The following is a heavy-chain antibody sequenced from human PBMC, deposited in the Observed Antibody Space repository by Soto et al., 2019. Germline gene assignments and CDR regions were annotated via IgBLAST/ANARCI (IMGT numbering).Heavy chain of an antibody. Sequence: QVQLQESGPGLVKPSQTLSLTCTVSGGSISSGGYYWSWIRQHPGKGLEWIGYIYYSGSTYYNPSLKSRVTISVDTSKNQCSLKLSSVTAADTAVYYCARVRVAVAGMMDSTEYYFDYWGQGTLVTVSS. J-gene: IGHJ4*02. CDR1: GGSISSGGYY. CDR3: ARVRVAVAGMMDSTEYYFDY. V-gene: IGHV4-31*03. D-gene: IGHD6-19*01. CDR2: IYYSGST.